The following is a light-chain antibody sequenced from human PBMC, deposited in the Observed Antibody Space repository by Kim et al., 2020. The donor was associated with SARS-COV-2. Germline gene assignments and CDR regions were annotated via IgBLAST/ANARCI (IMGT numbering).Light chain of an antibody. J-gene: IGKJ5*01. CDR3: QQYGRSPTT. V-gene: IGKV3-20*01. CDR1: QRISNNY. Sequence: DIVMTQSPGTLSVSPGERGTLSCRASQRISNNYLAWYQQRLGPAPRLLIYGASSRATGIPERVCGSGSGTDFTLTISRLEPEDFAVYYCQQYGRSPTTCAQETRMEIK. CDR2: GAS.